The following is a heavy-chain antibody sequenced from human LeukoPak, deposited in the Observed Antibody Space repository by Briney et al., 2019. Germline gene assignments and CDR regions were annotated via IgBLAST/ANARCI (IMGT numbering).Heavy chain of an antibody. CDR2: IYYSGST. Sequence: SETLSLTCTVSGGSISSYYWSWIRQPPGKGLEWIGYIYYSGSTNHNPSLKSRVTISADTSKNEFSLKLSSVTAADTAVYYRARASGYEGFDYWGQGTLVTVSS. CDR3: ARASGYEGFDY. V-gene: IGHV4-59*01. J-gene: IGHJ4*02. CDR1: GGSISSYY. D-gene: IGHD5-12*01.